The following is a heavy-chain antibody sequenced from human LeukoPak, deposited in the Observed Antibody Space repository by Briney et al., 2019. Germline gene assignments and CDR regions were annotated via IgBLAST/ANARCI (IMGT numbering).Heavy chain of an antibody. CDR1: GYTFTGYY. CDR3: ARGIYYDSSGYYY. J-gene: IGHJ4*02. Sequence: ASVKVSCKASGYTFTGYYMHWVRQAPGQGLEWMGWINPNRGGTNYAQKLQGRVTMTTDTSTSTAYMELRSLRSDDTAVYYCARGIYYDSSGYYYWGQGTLVTVSS. CDR2: INPNRGGT. D-gene: IGHD3-22*01. V-gene: IGHV1-2*02.